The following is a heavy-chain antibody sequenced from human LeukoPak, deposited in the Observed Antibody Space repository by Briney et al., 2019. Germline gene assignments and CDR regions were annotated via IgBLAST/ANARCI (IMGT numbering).Heavy chain of an antibody. V-gene: IGHV3-21*01. Sequence: GGSLRLSCAASGFTFSSYSMNWVRQAPGKGLEWVSSISSSSSYIYYADSVKGRFTISRDNAKNSLYLQMNSLRAEDTAVYYCARDLLLPTVTFSLDYWGQGTPVTVSS. CDR2: ISSSSSYI. CDR3: ARDLLLPTVTFSLDY. D-gene: IGHD4-17*01. CDR1: GFTFSSYS. J-gene: IGHJ4*02.